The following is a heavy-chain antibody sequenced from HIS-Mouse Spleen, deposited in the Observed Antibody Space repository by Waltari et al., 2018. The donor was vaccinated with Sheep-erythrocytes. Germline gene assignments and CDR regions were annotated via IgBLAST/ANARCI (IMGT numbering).Heavy chain of an antibody. Sequence: QVQLVQSGAEVKKPGASVKVSCKASGYTFTGYYMHWVRQAPGQGLEWMGWINPNSGGTNYAQKFQGRVTMTRDTSISTAYMELSRLGSDDTSVYYCARGYCSSTSCYGYFQHWGQGTLVTVSS. D-gene: IGHD2-2*01. V-gene: IGHV1-2*02. CDR3: ARGYCSSTSCYGYFQH. CDR2: INPNSGGT. CDR1: GYTFTGYY. J-gene: IGHJ1*01.